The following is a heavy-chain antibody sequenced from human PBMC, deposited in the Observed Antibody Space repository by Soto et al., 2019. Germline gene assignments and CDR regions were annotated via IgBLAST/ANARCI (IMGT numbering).Heavy chain of an antibody. Sequence: LSLTCTVSGGSISSSSYYWGWIRQPPGKGLEWIGSIYYSGSTYYNPSLKSRVTISVDTSKNQFSLKLSSVTAADTAVYYCARPWLNYYDHGMDVWGQGTTVTVSS. CDR3: ARPWLNYYDHGMDV. CDR2: IYYSGST. CDR1: GGSISSSSYY. J-gene: IGHJ6*02. D-gene: IGHD5-12*01. V-gene: IGHV4-39*01.